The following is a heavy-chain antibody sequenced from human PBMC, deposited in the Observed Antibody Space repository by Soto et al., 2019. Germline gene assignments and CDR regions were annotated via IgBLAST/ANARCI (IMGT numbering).Heavy chain of an antibody. J-gene: IGHJ4*02. CDR3: ASRVYGAPL. CDR2: INSSGST. D-gene: IGHD3-10*01. Sequence: GWLPYHPGKGLEWIGSINSSGSTYYNPSLKSRVTISVDTSKNQFSLKLSSVTAADTAVYYCASRVYGAPLWGQGTLVT. V-gene: IGHV4-39*01.